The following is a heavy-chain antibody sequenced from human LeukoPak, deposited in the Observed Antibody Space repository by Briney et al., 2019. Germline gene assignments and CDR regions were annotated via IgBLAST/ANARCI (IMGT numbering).Heavy chain of an antibody. V-gene: IGHV1-8*01. J-gene: IGHJ6*03. D-gene: IGHD3-9*01. CDR2: MNPNSDNT. CDR1: GYTFTSYD. CDR3: ARASTGYYLYYYYYYMDV. Sequence: ASVKVSCKASGYTFTSYDINWVRQATGQGLEWMGWMNPNSDNTGYAQKFQGRVTMTRNTSISTAYMELSSLRSEDTAVYYCARASTGYYLYYYYYYMDVWGKGTTVTVSS.